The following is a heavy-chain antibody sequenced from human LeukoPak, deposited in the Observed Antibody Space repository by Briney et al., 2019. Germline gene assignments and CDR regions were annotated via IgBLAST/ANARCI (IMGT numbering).Heavy chain of an antibody. CDR1: GGSISSGSYY. Sequence: SQTLSLTCTVSGGSISSGSYYWSWIRQPAGKGLEWIGRIYTSGSTKYNPSLKSRVTISVDTSKNQFSLKLSSVTAADTAVYYCARVLGSALVFDYWGQGTLVTVSS. CDR3: ARVLGSALVFDY. CDR2: IYTSGST. J-gene: IGHJ4*02. V-gene: IGHV4-61*02. D-gene: IGHD3-9*01.